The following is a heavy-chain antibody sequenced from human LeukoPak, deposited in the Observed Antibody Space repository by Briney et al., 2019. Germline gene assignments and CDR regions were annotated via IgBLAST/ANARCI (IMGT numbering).Heavy chain of an antibody. Sequence: ASVKVSRKASGYTFTSYDINWVRQATGQGLEWMGWMNPNSGNTGYAQKFQGRVTITRNTSISTAYMELSSLRSEDTAVYYCARGGVGAPYYYYYYMDVWGKGTTVTVSS. J-gene: IGHJ6*03. V-gene: IGHV1-8*03. CDR1: GYTFTSYD. CDR2: MNPNSGNT. CDR3: ARGGVGAPYYYYYYMDV. D-gene: IGHD1-26*01.